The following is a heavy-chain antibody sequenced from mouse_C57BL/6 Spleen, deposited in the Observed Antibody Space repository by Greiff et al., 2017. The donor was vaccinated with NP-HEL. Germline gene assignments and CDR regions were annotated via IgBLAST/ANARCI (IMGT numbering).Heavy chain of an antibody. Sequence: DVQLVESGGGLVKPGGSLKLSCAASGFTFSSYAMSWVRQTPEKRLEWVATISDGGSYTYYPDNVKGRFTISRDNAKNNLYLQMSHLKSEDTALYYCASDLQRYYNSDRWGQRTTLSVSS. D-gene: IGHD2-3*01. CDR2: ISDGGSYT. V-gene: IGHV5-4*01. J-gene: IGHJ2*01. CDR1: GFTFSSYA. CDR3: ASDLQRYYNSDR.